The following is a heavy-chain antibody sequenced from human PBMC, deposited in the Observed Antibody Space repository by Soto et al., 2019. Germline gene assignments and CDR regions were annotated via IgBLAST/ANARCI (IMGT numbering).Heavy chain of an antibody. J-gene: IGHJ4*02. Sequence: GGSLRLSCTASGFPFGNFLMSWFRQAPGKGMEWVGFIRSQPYGGTAEYAASVKGRFTISRDNSKNTLYLQMNSLRAEDTAVYYCARDHVDSSSSGSPDYWGQGTLVTVSS. CDR3: ARDHVDSSSSGSPDY. V-gene: IGHV3-49*03. CDR2: IRSQPYGGTA. CDR1: GFPFGNFL. D-gene: IGHD6-6*01.